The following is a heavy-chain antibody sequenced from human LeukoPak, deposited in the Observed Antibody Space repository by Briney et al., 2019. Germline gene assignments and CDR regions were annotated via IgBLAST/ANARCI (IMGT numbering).Heavy chain of an antibody. D-gene: IGHD5-18*01. CDR3: ARGYGGYSYDV. CDR2: IGTAGDT. V-gene: IGHV3-13*01. Sequence: GSLRLSCAASGFTFSSYDVHWVRQATGKGLEWVSAIGTAGDTYYPGSVKGRFTISRENAKNSLYLQMNSLRAGDAAVYYCARGYGGYSYDVWGQGTLVTVSS. CDR1: GFTFSSYD. J-gene: IGHJ4*02.